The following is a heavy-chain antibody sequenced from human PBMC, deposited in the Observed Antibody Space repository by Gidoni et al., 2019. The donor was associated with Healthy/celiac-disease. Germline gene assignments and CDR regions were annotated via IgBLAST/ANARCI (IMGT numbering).Heavy chain of an antibody. CDR1: GGSISSGGYS. D-gene: IGHD1-26*01. Sequence: LQLQESGSGLVKPSQPLSLTCAVSGGSISSGGYSWSWIRQPPGKGLEWIGYIYHSGSTYYNPSLKSRVTISVDRSKNQFSLKLSSVTAADTAVYYCARGGIVGVDAFDIWGQGTMVTVSS. V-gene: IGHV4-30-2*01. J-gene: IGHJ3*02. CDR2: IYHSGST. CDR3: ARGGIVGVDAFDI.